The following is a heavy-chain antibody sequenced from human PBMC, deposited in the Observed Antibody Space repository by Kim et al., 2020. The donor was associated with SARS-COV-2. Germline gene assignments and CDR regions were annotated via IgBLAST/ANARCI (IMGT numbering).Heavy chain of an antibody. CDR3: ARDVPPRRGPGDFDV. CDR2: VSYTGST. D-gene: IGHD3-10*01. V-gene: IGHV4-59*13. Sequence: SETLSLTCNVSGGSMNGYYWSWIRQPPGKELEWVAYVSYTGSTYSNPSLTSRVAISVDTSKNQFSLKLNSVTAADTGVYYCARDVPPRRGPGDFDVWGQGTTVTVSS. J-gene: IGHJ6*02. CDR1: GGSMNGYY.